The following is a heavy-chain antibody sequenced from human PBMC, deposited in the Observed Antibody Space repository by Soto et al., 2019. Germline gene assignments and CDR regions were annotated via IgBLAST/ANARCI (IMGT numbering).Heavy chain of an antibody. D-gene: IGHD2-15*01. CDR3: ARGPLVVVPKWVDY. Sequence: GGSLRLSCAASGFTFSSYGMHWVRQAPGKGLEWVANIKQDGSEKYYVDSVKGRFTISRDNAKNSLYLQMNGLRAEDTAVYYCARGPLVVVPKWVDYWGQGTLVTVSS. CDR1: GFTFSSYG. J-gene: IGHJ4*02. CDR2: IKQDGSEK. V-gene: IGHV3-7*01.